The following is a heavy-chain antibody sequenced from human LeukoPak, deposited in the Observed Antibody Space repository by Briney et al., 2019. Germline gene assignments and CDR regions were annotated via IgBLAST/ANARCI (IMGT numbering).Heavy chain of an antibody. V-gene: IGHV3-53*01. J-gene: IGHJ4*02. D-gene: IGHD3-9*01. Sequence: PGGSLRLSCAASGFTVSSNHMSWVRQAPGKGLEWVSVIYSGGSTYYADSVKGRFTISRDNSKNTLYLQMNSLRAEDTAVYYCARAQDPYYDILTGFDYWGQGTLVTVSS. CDR3: ARAQDPYYDILTGFDY. CDR2: IYSGGST. CDR1: GFTVSSNH.